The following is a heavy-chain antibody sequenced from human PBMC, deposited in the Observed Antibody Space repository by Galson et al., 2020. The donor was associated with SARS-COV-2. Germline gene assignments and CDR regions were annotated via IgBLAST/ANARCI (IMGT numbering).Heavy chain of an antibody. CDR3: ARLSSSWYEGFDY. Sequence: ASDTLSLTCIVSAGSMSDYYWTWIRQPPGMGLEYIGYIYHSGSTNYNPSLKSRVTMSIDTSKKQFFLKVRSLTAADTAVYYCARLSSSWYEGFDYWGRGTLVSVSS. V-gene: IGHV4-59*01. CDR1: AGSMSDYY. CDR2: IYHSGST. J-gene: IGHJ4*02. D-gene: IGHD6-13*01.